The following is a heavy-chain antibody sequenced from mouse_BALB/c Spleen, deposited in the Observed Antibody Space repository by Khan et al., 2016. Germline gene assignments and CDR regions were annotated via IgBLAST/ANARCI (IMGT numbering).Heavy chain of an antibody. J-gene: IGHJ4*01. CDR1: GYAFTNYL. V-gene: IGHV1-54*01. CDR3: ARYGGNYCALDY. Sequence: QVQLKESGAELVRPGTSVKVSCKASGYAFTNYLIEWVKQRPGQGLEWIGVISRGSGGTNYNETVKGKATLTADKSTSTVYMQLSSLKSDDSAVYLCARYGGNYCALDYWGQGTSVTVSA. D-gene: IGHD1-1*02. CDR2: ISRGSGGT.